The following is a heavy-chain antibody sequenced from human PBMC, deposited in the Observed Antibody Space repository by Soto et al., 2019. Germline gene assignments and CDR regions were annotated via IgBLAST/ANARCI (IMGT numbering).Heavy chain of an antibody. Sequence: GESLKISCKGSGYSFTSYWISWVRQMPGKGLEWMGRIDPSDSYTNYSPSFQGHVTISADKSISTAYLQRSSLKASDTAMYYCARRQIATLDWFDPWGQGTLVTVSS. CDR3: ARRQIATLDWFDP. CDR2: IDPSDSYT. CDR1: GYSFTSYW. V-gene: IGHV5-10-1*01. J-gene: IGHJ5*02.